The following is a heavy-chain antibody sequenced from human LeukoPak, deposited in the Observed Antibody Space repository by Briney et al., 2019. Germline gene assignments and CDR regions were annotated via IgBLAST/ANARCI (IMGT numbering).Heavy chain of an antibody. CDR3: ARAYFDVVVTDAFDI. D-gene: IGHD3-22*01. Sequence: PGGSLRLSCAASGFTFSSYEMTWVRQAPGKGLEWVSYISSSGSTIYYADSVKGRFTISRDNAKNSLYLQMNSLRAEDTAVYYCARAYFDVVVTDAFDIWGQGTMVTVSS. J-gene: IGHJ3*02. CDR2: ISSSGSTI. V-gene: IGHV3-48*03. CDR1: GFTFSSYE.